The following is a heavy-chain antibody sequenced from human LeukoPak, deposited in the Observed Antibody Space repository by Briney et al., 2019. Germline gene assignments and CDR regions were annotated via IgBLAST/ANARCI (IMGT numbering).Heavy chain of an antibody. Sequence: GGSLRLSCAASGFTFSSYWMSWVRQAPGKGLEWVANIKQDGSEKYYVDSVKGRFTISRDNAKNSLYLQMNSLRAEDTAVYYCARESTAWFGELLPIHFDYWGQGTLVTVSS. CDR3: ARESTAWFGELLPIHFDY. V-gene: IGHV3-7*01. CDR2: IKQDGSEK. CDR1: GFTFSSYW. J-gene: IGHJ4*02. D-gene: IGHD3-10*01.